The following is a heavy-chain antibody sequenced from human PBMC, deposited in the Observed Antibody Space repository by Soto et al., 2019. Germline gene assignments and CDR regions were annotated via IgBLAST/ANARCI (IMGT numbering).Heavy chain of an antibody. CDR1: GGSFSGYY. CDR2: VYDSGGT. CDR3: VTRTVADNGTSDF. J-gene: IGHJ4*02. V-gene: IGHV4-34*01. D-gene: IGHD2-8*01. Sequence: PSETLSLTCAVYGGSFSGYYWSWIRQPPGKGLEWIGSVYDSGGTYYNPSLRSRVTIAVDTSRNVFSLMLTSVTAADTAEYFCVTRTVADNGTSDFWGQGILVTVSS.